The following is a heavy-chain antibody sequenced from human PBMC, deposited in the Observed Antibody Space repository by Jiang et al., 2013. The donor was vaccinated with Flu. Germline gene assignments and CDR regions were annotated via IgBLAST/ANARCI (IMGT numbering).Heavy chain of an antibody. CDR3: ARTPGGYCSGGSCFDY. J-gene: IGHJ4*02. D-gene: IGHD2-15*01. CDR2: IYYSGST. V-gene: IGHV4-31*02. Sequence: GKGLEWIGYIYYSGSTYYNPSLKSRVTISVDTSKNQFSLKLSSVTAADTAVYYCARTPGGYCSGGSCFDYWGQGTLVTVSS.